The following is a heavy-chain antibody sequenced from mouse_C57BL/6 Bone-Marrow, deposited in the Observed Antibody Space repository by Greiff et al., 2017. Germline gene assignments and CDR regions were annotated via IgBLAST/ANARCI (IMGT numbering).Heavy chain of an antibody. CDR2: IDPENGVT. CDR1: GFNIKDDY. Sequence: DVKLMASWAELVRPGASVKLSCTASGFNIKDDYMHWVKQRPEQGLEWIGWIDPENGVTEYGSKFPGKATITVDTSSNTAYLQLSSLTSEDTAVYYCTTVNWYFDVWGTGTTVTVSS. V-gene: IGHV14-4*01. CDR3: TTVNWYFDV. J-gene: IGHJ1*03.